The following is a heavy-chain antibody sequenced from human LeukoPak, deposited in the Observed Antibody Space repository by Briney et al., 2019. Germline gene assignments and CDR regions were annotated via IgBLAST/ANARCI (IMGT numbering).Heavy chain of an antibody. D-gene: IGHD6-6*01. J-gene: IGHJ4*02. V-gene: IGHV3-9*01. CDR3: AKTFSSSNDY. Sequence: PGGSLRLSCVVSGVTFDDYAMHWVRQAPGKGLEWVSGITWNSGRMDYAHSVKGRFTISRDNAKNSLYLQMNSLRAEDTALYYCAKTFSSSNDYWGQGTLVTVSS. CDR1: GVTFDDYA. CDR2: ITWNSGRM.